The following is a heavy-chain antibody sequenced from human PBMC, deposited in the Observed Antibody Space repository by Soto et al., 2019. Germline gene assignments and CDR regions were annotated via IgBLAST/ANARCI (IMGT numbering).Heavy chain of an antibody. J-gene: IGHJ4*02. Sequence: QVQLVQSGAEVKKPGSSVTVSCKASGGTFSNYAISWVRQAPGQGLEWMGGIIPIFGTPNYAKKFQGRVTITADKSTSTGYLEGRNLRSDDTGVYYCARGWETVGTTKPFAYWGQGTLVTVSS. V-gene: IGHV1-69*06. CDR1: GGTFSNYA. D-gene: IGHD1-26*01. CDR2: IIPIFGTP. CDR3: ARGWETVGTTKPFAY.